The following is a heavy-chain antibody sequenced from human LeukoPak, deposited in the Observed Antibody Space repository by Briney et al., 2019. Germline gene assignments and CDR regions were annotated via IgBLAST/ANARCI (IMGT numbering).Heavy chain of an antibody. CDR2: IKEDGSEK. CDR3: ASGSYGRDY. D-gene: IGHD1-26*01. V-gene: IGHV3-7*01. Sequence: GGSLRLSCAASGFTFSNYWMSWVREAPGKGLEWVANIKEDGSEKYYVDSVKGRFTISRDNAKNSLYLQMNSLRAEDTAVYYCASGSYGRDYWGQGTLVTVSS. CDR1: GFTFSNYW. J-gene: IGHJ4*02.